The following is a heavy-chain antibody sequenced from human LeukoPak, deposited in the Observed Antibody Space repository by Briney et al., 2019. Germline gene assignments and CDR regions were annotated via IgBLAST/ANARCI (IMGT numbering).Heavy chain of an antibody. CDR1: GFTFSSYS. V-gene: IGHV3-48*01. D-gene: IGHD2-15*01. Sequence: GGSLRLSCAASGFTFSSYSMNWVRQAPGKGLEWVSYISSSSSTIYYADSVKGRFTISRDNAKNSPYLQMNSLRAEDTAVYYCARDNIVVVVAAPPNYYYYGMDVWGQGTTVTVSS. CDR2: ISSSSSTI. J-gene: IGHJ6*02. CDR3: ARDNIVVVVAAPPNYYYYGMDV.